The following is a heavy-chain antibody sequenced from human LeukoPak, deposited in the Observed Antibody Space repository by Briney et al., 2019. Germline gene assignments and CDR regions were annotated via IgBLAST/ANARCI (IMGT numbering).Heavy chain of an antibody. V-gene: IGHV1-18*01. CDR2: ISAYNGNT. Sequence: RASVKVSCKASGYTFTSYGISWVRQAPGQGLEWMGWISAYNGNTNYAQKLQGRVTMTTDTSTSTAYMELRSLRSDDTAVYYCARDRRIAVAGTKGYFDYWGQGTLVTVSS. J-gene: IGHJ4*02. CDR1: GYTFTSYG. D-gene: IGHD6-19*01. CDR3: ARDRRIAVAGTKGYFDY.